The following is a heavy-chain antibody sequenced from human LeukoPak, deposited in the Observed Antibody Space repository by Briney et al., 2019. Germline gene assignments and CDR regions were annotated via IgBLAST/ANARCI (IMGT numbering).Heavy chain of an antibody. CDR3: AKDLNYYYMDV. Sequence: GRPLRLSCAASGFTFSSYGMHWVRQAPGKGLEWVAVIWYDGSNKYYADSVKGRFTISRDNSKNTLYLQMNSLRAEDTAVYYCAKDLNYYYMDVWGKGTTVTVSS. CDR1: GFTFSSYG. CDR2: IWYDGSNK. V-gene: IGHV3-33*06. J-gene: IGHJ6*03.